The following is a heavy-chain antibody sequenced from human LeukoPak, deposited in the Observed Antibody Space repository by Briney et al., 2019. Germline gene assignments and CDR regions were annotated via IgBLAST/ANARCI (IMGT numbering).Heavy chain of an antibody. V-gene: IGHV3-33*06. Sequence: GGSLRLSCAASGFTFSSYGMHWVRQAPGKGLEWVAVIWYDGSNKYYADSVKGRFTISRDNSKNTLYLQMNSLRAEDTAVYYCAKDWAIGSSGWYGFDYWDQGTLVTVSS. CDR2: IWYDGSNK. CDR3: AKDWAIGSSGWYGFDY. J-gene: IGHJ4*02. D-gene: IGHD6-19*01. CDR1: GFTFSSYG.